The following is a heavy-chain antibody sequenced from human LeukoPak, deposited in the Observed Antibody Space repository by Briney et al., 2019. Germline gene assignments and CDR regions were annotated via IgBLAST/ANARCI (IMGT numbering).Heavy chain of an antibody. CDR1: GFTFRSYW. CDR3: ARIVPYSGSHWGLDY. D-gene: IGHD1-26*01. Sequence: GGSLRLSRAASGFTFRSYWMSWVRQAPGKGLEWVANIKQDESEKYYVDSVKGRFTISRDNAKNSLYLQMNSLRAEDTAFYYCARIVPYSGSHWGLDYWGQGTLVTVSS. CDR2: IKQDESEK. J-gene: IGHJ4*02. V-gene: IGHV3-7*01.